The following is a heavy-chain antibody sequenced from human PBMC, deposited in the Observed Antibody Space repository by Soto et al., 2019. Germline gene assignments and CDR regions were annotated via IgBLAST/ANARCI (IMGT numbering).Heavy chain of an antibody. Sequence: GGSLRLSCAASGFTFSSYGMHWVRQAPGKGLEWVAVISYGGSNKYYADSVKGRFTISRDNSKNTLYLQMNSLRAEDTAVYYCAKDARITIFGVVYHYGMDVWGQGTTVTVSS. V-gene: IGHV3-30*18. D-gene: IGHD3-3*01. CDR1: GFTFSSYG. J-gene: IGHJ6*02. CDR3: AKDARITIFGVVYHYGMDV. CDR2: ISYGGSNK.